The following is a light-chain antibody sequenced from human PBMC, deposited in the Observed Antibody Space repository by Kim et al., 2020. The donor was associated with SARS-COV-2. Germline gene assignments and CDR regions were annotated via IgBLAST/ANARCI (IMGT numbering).Light chain of an antibody. CDR2: GAS. Sequence: ADEGDRVTISGRASQGISNSLAWYRQKPGKVPMLLIYGASTLRSGVPSRFRGSGSGTDFTLTISSLQPEDAATYYCQKYNSATWMFGQGTKVDIK. CDR3: QKYNSATWM. V-gene: IGKV1-27*01. CDR1: QGISNS. J-gene: IGKJ1*01.